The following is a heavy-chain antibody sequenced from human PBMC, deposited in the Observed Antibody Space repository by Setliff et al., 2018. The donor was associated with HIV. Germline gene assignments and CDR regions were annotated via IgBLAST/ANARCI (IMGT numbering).Heavy chain of an antibody. CDR1: GFTFSKYW. CDR2: INNETTTT. J-gene: IGHJ4*02. V-gene: IGHV3-74*01. D-gene: IGHD3-22*01. Sequence: GGSLRLSCAASGFTFSKYWMHWVRQAPGQGLEWVSGINNETTTTTYADSVKGRFSISRDNAKNSLYLQMSSLRAEDTAFYYCARDGTIYYDSSGYYPLPFDYWGQGTLVTVSS. CDR3: ARDGTIYYDSSGYYPLPFDY.